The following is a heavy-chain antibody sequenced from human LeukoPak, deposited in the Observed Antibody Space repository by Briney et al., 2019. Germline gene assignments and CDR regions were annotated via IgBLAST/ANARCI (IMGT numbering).Heavy chain of an antibody. J-gene: IGHJ4*02. CDR1: GFTFSSYW. CDR3: ARDGVWSSSSAHY. Sequence: PGGSLRLSCAASGFTFSSYWMSWVRQSPVKGLEWVANIKQDGSEKYYVDSVKGRFTISRDNAKNSLYLQMNSLRAEDTAVYYCARDGVWSSSSAHYWGQGTLVTVSS. D-gene: IGHD6-6*01. CDR2: IKQDGSEK. V-gene: IGHV3-7*01.